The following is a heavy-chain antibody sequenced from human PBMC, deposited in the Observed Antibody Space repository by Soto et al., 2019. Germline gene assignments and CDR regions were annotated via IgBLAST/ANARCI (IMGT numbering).Heavy chain of an antibody. V-gene: IGHV3-11*05. Sequence: QVQLVESGGGLVKPEGSLRLSCAAAGFSCSDYYRTWLRQAPGKGRGWLSNISGRAPYTNYADSVQGRFTVSRDNAKNSLYLQMNSLRAEDTAVYYCARGNYGWYLGDFDYWGQGTLVSVSS. CDR1: GFSCSDYY. CDR2: ISGRAPYT. J-gene: IGHJ4*02. D-gene: IGHD6-19*01. CDR3: ARGNYGWYLGDFDY.